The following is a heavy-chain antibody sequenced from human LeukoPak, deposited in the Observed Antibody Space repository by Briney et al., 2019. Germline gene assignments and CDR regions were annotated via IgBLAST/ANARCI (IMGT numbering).Heavy chain of an antibody. CDR1: GGSISSYY. V-gene: IGHV4-59*01. CDR2: IYYSGST. CDR3: ARGGPPGYYYDYCMDV. Sequence: SETLSLTCTVSGGSISSYYWSWIRQTPGKGLEWIGYIYYSGSTNFNPSLKSRVTISVDTSKNQFSLKMSSVTAADTAVYFCARGGPPGYYYDYCMDVWGKGTTVTISS. J-gene: IGHJ6*03.